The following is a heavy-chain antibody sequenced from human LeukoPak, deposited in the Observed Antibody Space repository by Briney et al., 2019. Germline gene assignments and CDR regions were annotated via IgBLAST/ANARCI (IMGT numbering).Heavy chain of an antibody. V-gene: IGHV4-59*01. D-gene: IGHD6-13*01. J-gene: IGHJ5*02. CDR3: ARVKIAAAGPTNHNWFDP. CDR2: IYYSGST. CDR1: GGSISSYY. Sequence: SETLSLTCTVSGGSISSYYWSWIRQPPGKGLEWIGYIYYSGSTNYNPSLKSRVTISVDTSKNQFSLELSSVTAADTAVYYCARVKIAAAGPTNHNWFDPWGQGTLVTVSS.